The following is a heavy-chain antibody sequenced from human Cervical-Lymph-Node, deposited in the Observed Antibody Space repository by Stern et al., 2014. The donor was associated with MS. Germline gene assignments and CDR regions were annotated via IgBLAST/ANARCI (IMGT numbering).Heavy chain of an antibody. CDR1: GFIFSHYG. J-gene: IGHJ3*01. CDR2: ISYDGNKK. D-gene: IGHD5-12*01. CDR3: TKGGGSNHGTGAFDV. V-gene: IGHV3-30*18. Sequence: QVQLVQSGGGVVQSGMSLRLSCAASGFIFSHYGMHWVRQAPGRGLEWVALISYDGNKKYYADPVKGRFTISRDNSKNTLHLHIDSLRSEDTSVYYCTKGGGSNHGTGAFDVWGQGTVVTVSS.